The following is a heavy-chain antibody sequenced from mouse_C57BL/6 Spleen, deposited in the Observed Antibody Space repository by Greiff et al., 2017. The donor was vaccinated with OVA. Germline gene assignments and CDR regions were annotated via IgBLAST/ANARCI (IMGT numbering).Heavy chain of an antibody. CDR2: IRNKANGYTT. Sequence: EVQRVESGGGLVQPGGSLSLSCAASGFTFTDYYMSWVRQPPGKALEWLGFIRNKANGYTTEYSASVKGRFTISRDNSQSILYLQMNALRAEDSATYYCARSQLGPYYFDYWGQGTTLTVSS. CDR1: GFTFTDYY. J-gene: IGHJ2*01. D-gene: IGHD4-1*02. V-gene: IGHV7-3*01. CDR3: ARSQLGPYYFDY.